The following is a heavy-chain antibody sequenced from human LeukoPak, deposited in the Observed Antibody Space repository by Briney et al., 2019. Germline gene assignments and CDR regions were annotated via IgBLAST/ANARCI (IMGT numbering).Heavy chain of an antibody. CDR1: GGSISSYY. V-gene: IGHV4-59*08. CDR3: ARRFSGAADY. CDR2: IYYSGST. J-gene: IGHJ4*02. Sequence: SETLSLTCTVSGGSISSYYWSWIRQPPGKGLEWIGYIYYSGSTNYNPSLKSRVTILVDTSKNQFSLKLSSVTAADTAVYYCARRFSGAADYWGQGTLVTVSS. D-gene: IGHD3-10*01.